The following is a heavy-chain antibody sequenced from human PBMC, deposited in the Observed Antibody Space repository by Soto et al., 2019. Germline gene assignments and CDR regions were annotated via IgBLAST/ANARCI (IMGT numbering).Heavy chain of an antibody. Sequence: LSLTCTVSGGSISIYYWSWIRQPAGKGLEWIGRIYTSGSTNYNPSLKSRVTMSVDTSKNQFSLKLSSVTAADTAVYYCAREHHTVRGVTLYYYYYGMDVWGQGTTVTVS. CDR2: IYTSGST. CDR1: GGSISIYY. J-gene: IGHJ6*02. V-gene: IGHV4-4*07. CDR3: AREHHTVRGVTLYYYYYGMDV. D-gene: IGHD3-10*01.